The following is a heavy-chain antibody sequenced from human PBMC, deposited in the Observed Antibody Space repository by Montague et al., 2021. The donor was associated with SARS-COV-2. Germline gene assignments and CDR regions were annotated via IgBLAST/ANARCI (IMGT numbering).Heavy chain of an antibody. CDR1: GVSITSTNW. CDR2: ISYGGIA. J-gene: IGHJ4*02. D-gene: IGHD3-16*01. CDR3: AGKGLTVPSDY. Sequence: SETLSLTCAVSGVSITSTNWWSLVIQPPGKGLEWIGEISYGGIATYNPSLKSRATVSMDRSSNLFSLMLSSVTAADTAIYYWAGKGLTVPSDYWGQGTLVTVS. V-gene: IGHV4-4*02.